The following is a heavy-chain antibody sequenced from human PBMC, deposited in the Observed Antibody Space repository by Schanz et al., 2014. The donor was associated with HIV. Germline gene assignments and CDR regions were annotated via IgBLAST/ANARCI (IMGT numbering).Heavy chain of an antibody. J-gene: IGHJ4*02. Sequence: EVLLVESGGGFVQPGGSLRLSCATSGFPFAAYAMTWVRQAPGKGLEWVSSISESGGRTYYADSVNGRFTISRDNSKNTLYLQMTTLRIDDTAVYYCAKPEYDSRGSSQSHFDYWGQGTLVTVSS. CDR3: AKPEYDSRGSSQSHFDY. CDR1: GFPFAAYA. CDR2: ISESGGRT. D-gene: IGHD3-22*01. V-gene: IGHV3-23*04.